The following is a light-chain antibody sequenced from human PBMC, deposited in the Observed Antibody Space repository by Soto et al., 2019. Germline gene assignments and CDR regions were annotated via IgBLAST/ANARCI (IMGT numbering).Light chain of an antibody. CDR1: QTVFRK. J-gene: IGKJ1*01. CDR2: GAS. V-gene: IGKV3-15*01. CDR3: QQYNNWPQT. Sequence: EILMTQSPATLSVSPGERATLSCRASQTVFRKLAWYQQKPAQPPRLLISGASTRATGIPARFSGSGSGTEFTLTISSLQSEDFAVYYCQQYNNWPQTFGQGTKVEIK.